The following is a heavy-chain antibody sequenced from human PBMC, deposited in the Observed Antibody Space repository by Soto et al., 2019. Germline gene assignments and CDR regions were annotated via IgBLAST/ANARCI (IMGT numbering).Heavy chain of an antibody. CDR1: GYSFTSYG. J-gene: IGHJ6*01. CDR3: ARHPTAAGGLFYGMDV. D-gene: IGHD6-13*01. Sequence: AESLNTSCKDSGYSFTSYGIGWVLQMPGKGLEWMGIIYPGDSDTRYSPSFQGQVTISADKSISTAYLQWSSLKASDTAMYYCARHPTAAGGLFYGMDVWGQGTTVTVSS. CDR2: IYPGDSDT. V-gene: IGHV5-51*01.